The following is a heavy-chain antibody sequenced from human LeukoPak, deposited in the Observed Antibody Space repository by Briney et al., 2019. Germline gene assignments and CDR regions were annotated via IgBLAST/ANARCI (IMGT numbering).Heavy chain of an antibody. CDR3: ARGLYVDHIVVVTASCYFDL. D-gene: IGHD2-21*02. Sequence: GASVKVSCKTSGYTFTSSDINWVRQATGQGLEWMGWMNPNSGNRGYAQKFQGRVTITGDTSINTAYMELSSLISEDTAVYYCARGLYVDHIVVVTASCYFDLWGRGTLVTVSS. J-gene: IGHJ2*01. V-gene: IGHV1-8*03. CDR2: MNPNSGNR. CDR1: GYTFTSSD.